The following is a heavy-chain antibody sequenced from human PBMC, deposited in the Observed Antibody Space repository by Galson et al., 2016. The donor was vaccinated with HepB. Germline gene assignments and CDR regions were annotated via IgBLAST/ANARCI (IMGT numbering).Heavy chain of an antibody. Sequence: PALVKPTQTLTLTCTFSGISLSTSEMCVSWIRQPPGKALEWLALIDWDDDKYYSTSLKTRLTISKDTSKNQVVLTMTNMDPVDTATYYCARIRIGRGYSFGYYGMDVWGQGTTVTVSS. CDR2: IDWDDDK. D-gene: IGHD5-18*01. V-gene: IGHV2-70*01. J-gene: IGHJ6*02. CDR1: GISLSTSEMC. CDR3: ARIRIGRGYSFGYYGMDV.